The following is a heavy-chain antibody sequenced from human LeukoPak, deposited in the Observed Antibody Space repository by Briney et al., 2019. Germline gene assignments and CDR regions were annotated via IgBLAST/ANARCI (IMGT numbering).Heavy chain of an antibody. CDR3: ANWFDP. CDR2: ISYDGSNK. Sequence: GRSLRLSCAASGFTFSSYGMHWVRQAPGKGLEWVAVISYDGSNKYYADSVKGRFTISRDNSKNTLYLQMNSLRAEDTAVYYCANWFDPWGQGTLVTVSS. J-gene: IGHJ5*02. CDR1: GFTFSSYG. V-gene: IGHV3-30*18.